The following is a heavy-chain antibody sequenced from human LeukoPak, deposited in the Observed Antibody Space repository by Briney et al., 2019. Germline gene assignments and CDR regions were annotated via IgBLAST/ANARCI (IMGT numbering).Heavy chain of an antibody. CDR2: TSDYMGNRNT. Sequence: ASVKVSCKASGHTFINYGIGWVRQAPGQWREWMGWTSDYMGNRNTDYAQKFQRRASMTTESSTSTAYMEVRSMTSDDTAVYYCARARHVGSSTDAFDIWGQGTMVTVSS. J-gene: IGHJ3*02. V-gene: IGHV1-18*01. CDR3: ARARHVGSSTDAFDI. D-gene: IGHD1-26*01. CDR1: GHTFINYG.